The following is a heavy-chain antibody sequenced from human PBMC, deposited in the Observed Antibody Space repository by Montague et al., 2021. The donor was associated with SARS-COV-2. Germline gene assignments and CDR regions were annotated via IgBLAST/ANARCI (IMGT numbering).Heavy chain of an antibody. Sequence: SLRLSCAASGFTFSNYAVSWVRQAPGKGLEWVSVTYSGDSSTYYADSVKGRFTISRDNSKNTLYLQMDSLRAEDTAVYYCAKFQRFELGAFDIGGPGTMVTVAS. CDR1: GFTFSNYA. D-gene: IGHD3-10*01. V-gene: IGHV3-23*03. CDR3: AKFQRFELGAFDI. J-gene: IGHJ3*02. CDR2: TYSGDSST.